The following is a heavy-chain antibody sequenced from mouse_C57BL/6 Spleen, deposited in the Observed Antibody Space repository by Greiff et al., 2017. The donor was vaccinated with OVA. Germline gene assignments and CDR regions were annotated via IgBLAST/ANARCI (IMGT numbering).Heavy chain of an antibody. D-gene: IGHD1-1*01. Sequence: VQLQESGPGLVQPSQSLSITCTVSGFSLTSYGVHWVRQSPGKGLEWLGVIWSGGSTDYNAAFISRLSISKDNSKSQVFFKMNSLQADDTAIYYCARPYGSSLYYAMDYWGQGTSVTVSS. CDR2: IWSGGST. CDR3: ARPYGSSLYYAMDY. CDR1: GFSLTSYG. V-gene: IGHV2-2*01. J-gene: IGHJ4*01.